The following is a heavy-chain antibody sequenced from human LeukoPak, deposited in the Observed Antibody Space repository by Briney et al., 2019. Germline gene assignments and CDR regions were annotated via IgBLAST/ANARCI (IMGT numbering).Heavy chain of an antibody. Sequence: ASVKVSCKASGGTFSSYAISWVRQAPGQGLEWMGGIIPIFGTANYAQKFQSRVTITTDESTSTAYMELSSLRSEDTAVYYCARGSIAALAYYYYYYMDVWGKGTTVTVSS. CDR1: GGTFSSYA. J-gene: IGHJ6*03. V-gene: IGHV1-69*05. D-gene: IGHD6-6*01. CDR3: ARGSIAALAYYYYYYMDV. CDR2: IIPIFGTA.